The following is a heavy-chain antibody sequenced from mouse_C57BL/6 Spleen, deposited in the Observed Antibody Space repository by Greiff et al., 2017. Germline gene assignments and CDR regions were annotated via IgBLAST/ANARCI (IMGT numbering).Heavy chain of an antibody. CDR2: IDPETGGT. V-gene: IGHV1-15*01. CDR1: GYTFTDYE. D-gene: IGHD1-1*01. J-gene: IGHJ2*01. CDR3: TREGIYYYGSSYC. Sequence: QVQLKQSGAELVRPGASVTLSCKASGYTFTDYEMHWVKQTPVHGLEWIGAIDPETGGTAYNQKFKGKAILTADKSSSTAYMELRSLTSEDSAVYYGTREGIYYYGSSYCWGQGTTLTVSS.